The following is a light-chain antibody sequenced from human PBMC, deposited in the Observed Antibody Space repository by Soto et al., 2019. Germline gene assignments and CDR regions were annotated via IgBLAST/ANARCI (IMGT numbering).Light chain of an antibody. J-gene: IGLJ2*01. CDR3: QVWDSREV. Sequence: SYELTQPPSVSVAPGETARIPCGANNIGSKSVHWYQQKPGQAPVLMIYYDSDRPAGIPERFSASNSGNTATLTISRVEAGDEADYLCQVWDSREVFGGGTKVTVL. CDR2: YDS. CDR1: NIGSKS. V-gene: IGLV3-21*04.